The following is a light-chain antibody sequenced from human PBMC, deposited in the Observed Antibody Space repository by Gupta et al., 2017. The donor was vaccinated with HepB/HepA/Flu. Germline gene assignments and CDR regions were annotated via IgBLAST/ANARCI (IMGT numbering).Light chain of an antibody. CDR1: QSLLHSNGYDY. CDR3: RQALQTPRT. J-gene: IGKJ3*01. V-gene: IGKV2-28*01. Sequence: EIVITQSPLSLPVTPGEPASISCRSSQSLLHSNGYDYLDWYLQKPGQSPQLLIYLGSNRASGVPDRFSGSGSGTAFTLKISRVEAEDVGVYYCRQALQTPRTFGPGTKVDIK. CDR2: LGS.